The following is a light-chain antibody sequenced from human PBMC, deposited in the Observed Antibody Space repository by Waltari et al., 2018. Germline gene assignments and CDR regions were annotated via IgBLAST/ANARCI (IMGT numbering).Light chain of an antibody. CDR1: TSNNGRTY. CDR3: ATWDGSLTAWV. CDR2: RNN. V-gene: IGLV1-47*01. Sequence: QSVLTQPPSASGTAGQRVTIFCSGSTSNNGRTYVYWYQQFPGTAPKLLVYRNNERPSGVPDRISGSKSGTSAPLAISGLRSEDEADYYCATWDGSLTAWVFGGGTKVTVL. J-gene: IGLJ3*02.